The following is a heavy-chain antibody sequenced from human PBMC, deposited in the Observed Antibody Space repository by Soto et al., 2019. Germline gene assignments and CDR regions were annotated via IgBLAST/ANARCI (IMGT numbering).Heavy chain of an antibody. J-gene: IGHJ6*02. V-gene: IGHV3-9*01. CDR1: GFNFNDYG. CDR3: AKDMENGYNPYYFYGMDV. CDR2: ISWNSVSI. D-gene: IGHD3-10*01. Sequence: LRLSCAASGFNFNDYGLHWVRQAPGKGLEWVSSISWNSVSIGYADSVKGRFTISRDNAKNSLYLQMNSLRAEDTALYYCAKDMENGYNPYYFYGMDVWGQGTTVTVSS.